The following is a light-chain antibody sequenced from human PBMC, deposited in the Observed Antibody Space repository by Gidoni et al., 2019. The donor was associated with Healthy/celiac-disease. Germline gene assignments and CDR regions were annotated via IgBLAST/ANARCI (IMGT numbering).Light chain of an antibody. CDR1: QSVSSY. CDR2: DAS. V-gene: IGKV3-11*01. J-gene: IGKJ2*01. Sequence: LTQSPATLSLSPGERATLSCRASQSVSSYLAWYQQKPGQAPRLLIYDASNRATGIPARFSGSGSGTDFTLTISSLEPEDFAVYYCQQRSNSYTFGQGTKLEIK. CDR3: QQRSNSYT.